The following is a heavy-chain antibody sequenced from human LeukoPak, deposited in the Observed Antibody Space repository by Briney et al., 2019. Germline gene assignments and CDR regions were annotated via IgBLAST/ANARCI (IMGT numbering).Heavy chain of an antibody. J-gene: IGHJ6*03. D-gene: IGHD2-2*01. CDR3: ARRERTSTSYYYYYMDV. CDR1: GGSISSGGYY. CDR2: IYYSGST. Sequence: PSLTLSLTCTVSGGSISSGGYYWSWIRQHPGKGLEWIGYIYYSGSTYYNPSLKSRVTISVDTSKNQFSLKLNSVTAADTAVYYCARRERTSTSYYYYYMDVWGKGTAVTVSS. V-gene: IGHV4-31*03.